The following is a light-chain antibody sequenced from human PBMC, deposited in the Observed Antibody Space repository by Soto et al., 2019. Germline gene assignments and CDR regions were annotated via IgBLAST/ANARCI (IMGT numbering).Light chain of an antibody. J-gene: IGLJ2*01. V-gene: IGLV1-47*01. CDR2: RSD. Sequence: QSALTQPPSVSGTPGQRVSISCSGDSSTFANNYVHWYQQVPGAAPKLLIYRSDQRPSGVRERFSGSKSGTSASLTISGLRPEDEAQYYCAAYTGNWNGPVFGGGTKLTVL. CDR1: SSTFANNY. CDR3: AAYTGNWNGPV.